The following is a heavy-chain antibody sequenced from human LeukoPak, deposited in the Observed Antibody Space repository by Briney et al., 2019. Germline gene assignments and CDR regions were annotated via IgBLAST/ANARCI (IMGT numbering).Heavy chain of an antibody. CDR3: ARSGLYYYDSSGYYYGNYFDY. D-gene: IGHD3-22*01. CDR2: FYYSGET. Sequence: PSETLSLTCTVSGGYISSYYWSWIRQPPGKGLEWIGYFYYSGETNYNPSLKSRVTISADTSENQFSLHLSSVTAADTAVYYCARSGLYYYDSSGYYYGNYFDYWGQGTLVTVSS. CDR1: GGYISSYY. J-gene: IGHJ4*02. V-gene: IGHV4-59*08.